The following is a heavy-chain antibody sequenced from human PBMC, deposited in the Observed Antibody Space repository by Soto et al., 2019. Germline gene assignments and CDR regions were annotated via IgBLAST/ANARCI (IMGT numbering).Heavy chain of an antibody. V-gene: IGHV2-5*02. CDR2: LYWDGVK. Sequence: QISLKESGPTLVKPTQTLTLTCNISGISLNTNRVGVGWFRQPPGKALEWLALLYWDGVKRYSPSLKHRLTIAKATSENQVLLKVTFMDPVDTATYFCAKSQITWNYIPDAFDIWGQGNLVTVSS. CDR3: AKSQITWNYIPDAFDI. CDR1: GISLNTNRVG. J-gene: IGHJ5*02. D-gene: IGHD1-7*01.